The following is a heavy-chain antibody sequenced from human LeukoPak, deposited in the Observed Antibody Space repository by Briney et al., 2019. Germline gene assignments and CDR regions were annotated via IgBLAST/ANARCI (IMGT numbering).Heavy chain of an antibody. V-gene: IGHV1-18*01. D-gene: IGHD5-12*01. Sequence: ASVKVSCKASGYTFTSYGISWVRQAPGQGLEWMGWISAYNGNTNYAQKLQGRVTMTTDTSTSTAYMEQRSLRSDDTAVYYCARDWEVAIHRPIDYWGQGTLVTVSS. CDR2: ISAYNGNT. CDR1: GYTFTSYG. J-gene: IGHJ4*02. CDR3: ARDWEVAIHRPIDY.